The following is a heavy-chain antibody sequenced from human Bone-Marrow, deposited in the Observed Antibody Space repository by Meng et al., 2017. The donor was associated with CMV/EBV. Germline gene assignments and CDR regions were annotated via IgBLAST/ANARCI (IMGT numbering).Heavy chain of an antibody. CDR2: IHQSGST. CDR3: ARRPYYDSTGYFYN. CDR1: GASISVDKW. J-gene: IGHJ4*02. Sequence: SGASISVDKWWTWIRQPPGKGLEWIGEIHQSGSTNYNPSLKSRVTISVDKSKNQFSLKLNSVTAADTAVYYCARRPYYDSTGYFYNWGQGTLVTVSS. V-gene: IGHV4-4*02. D-gene: IGHD3-22*01.